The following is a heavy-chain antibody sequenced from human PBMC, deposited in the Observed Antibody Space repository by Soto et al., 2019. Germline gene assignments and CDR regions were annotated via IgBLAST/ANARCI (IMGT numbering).Heavy chain of an antibody. J-gene: IGHJ4*02. Sequence: QVQLQQWGAGLLKPSETLSLTCAVYGGSFSGYYWSWIRQPPGKGLEWIGEINHSGSTNYNPSLKSRVTISVDTSENQFSLKLSSVTAAYTAVYYCARSYGGYFDWLLFPNHFDYWGQGTLVTVSS. V-gene: IGHV4-34*01. CDR1: GGSFSGYY. D-gene: IGHD3-9*01. CDR2: INHSGST. CDR3: ARSYGGYFDWLLFPNHFDY.